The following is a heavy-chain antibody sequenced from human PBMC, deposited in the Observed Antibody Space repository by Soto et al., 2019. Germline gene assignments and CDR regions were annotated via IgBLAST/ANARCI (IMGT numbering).Heavy chain of an antibody. CDR2: IYWNGET. J-gene: IGHJ4*02. V-gene: IGHV2-5*01. CDR1: GFSLSTGGVG. CDR3: AHLPPFADDNLDY. Sequence: QITLKESGPTLVKPTQTLTLTCNFSGFSLSTGGVGVAWVRQPPGKALEWLTLIYWNGETRTSPSLENRLTVTKDASKNQVALTMTNMDPVDTAIYYCAHLPPFADDNLDYWGQGIRVTVSS. D-gene: IGHD3-9*01.